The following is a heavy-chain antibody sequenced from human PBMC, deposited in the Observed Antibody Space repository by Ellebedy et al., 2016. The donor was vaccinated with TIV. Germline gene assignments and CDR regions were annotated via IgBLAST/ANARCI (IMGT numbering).Heavy chain of an antibody. Sequence: MPSETLSLTCNVSGVSVSSVRYYWAWIRQPPGKGLEYIGSVYYSGSPYYNPSFNSRVTLSADTSKNQFSLNLRTVTAADTAVYYCARTDPWQPIDDWGQGILVSVSS. D-gene: IGHD2-21*02. CDR3: ARTDPWQPIDD. J-gene: IGHJ4*02. CDR2: VYYSGSP. CDR1: GVSVSSVRYY. V-gene: IGHV4-39*01.